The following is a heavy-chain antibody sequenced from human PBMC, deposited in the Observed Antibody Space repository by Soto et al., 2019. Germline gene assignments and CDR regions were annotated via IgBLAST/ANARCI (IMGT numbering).Heavy chain of an antibody. D-gene: IGHD2-15*01. V-gene: IGHV1-18*04. J-gene: IGHJ4*02. CDR2: ISLYNGNT. CDR3: AKKGFCSSGSCYGFDY. CDR1: DFSFTSHG. Sequence: ASVKVSCKAYDFSFTSHGISWVRQAPGQGLEWMGWISLYNGNTNYAQQFQGRVTMTTDTSKNTLYLQMNSLSAEDTAIYYCAKKGFCSSGSCYGFDYWGQGTLVTVSS.